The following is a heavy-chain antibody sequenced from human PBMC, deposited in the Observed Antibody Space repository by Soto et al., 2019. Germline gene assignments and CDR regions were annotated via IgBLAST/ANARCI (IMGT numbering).Heavy chain of an antibody. CDR1: GFTFSSYA. J-gene: IGHJ6*02. CDR3: GNVKRDIVVGPAAILRYGMDV. CDR2: ISGSGGST. Sequence: EVQLLESGGGLVQPGGSLRLSCAASGFTFSSYAMSWVRQAPGKGLEWVSAISGSGGSTYYADSVKGRFTISRDNSKNTQNLQLNSPGAEDAAVYYCGNVKRDIVVGPAAILRYGMDVWGRGSTVAVSS. V-gene: IGHV3-23*01. D-gene: IGHD2-2*01.